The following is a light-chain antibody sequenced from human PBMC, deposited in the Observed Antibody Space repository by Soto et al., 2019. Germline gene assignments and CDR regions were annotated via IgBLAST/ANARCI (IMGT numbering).Light chain of an antibody. Sequence: QSVLTQPRSVSGSPGQSVTISCTGTSSDVGGYNYVSWYQQHPGKAPKLMIYDVSKRPSGVPDRFSGSKSGNTASLTISGLQAEDEADYYCCSFSSITREVFGGGTKLTVL. CDR1: SSDVGGYNY. CDR2: DVS. V-gene: IGLV2-11*01. J-gene: IGLJ2*01. CDR3: CSFSSITREV.